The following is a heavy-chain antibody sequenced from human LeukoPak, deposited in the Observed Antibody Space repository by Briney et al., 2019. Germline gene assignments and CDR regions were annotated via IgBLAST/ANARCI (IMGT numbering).Heavy chain of an antibody. D-gene: IGHD2-2*01. Sequence: PGGSLRLSCAASGFTFSSYAMSWVRQAPGKGLEWVSAISGSGGSTYYADSVKGRFTISRDNSKNTLYLQMNSLRAEDTAVYYCARVNRAGCSSTSCYYYYYMDVWGKGTTVTVSS. CDR3: ARVNRAGCSSTSCYYYYYMDV. CDR2: ISGSGGST. J-gene: IGHJ6*03. CDR1: GFTFSSYA. V-gene: IGHV3-23*01.